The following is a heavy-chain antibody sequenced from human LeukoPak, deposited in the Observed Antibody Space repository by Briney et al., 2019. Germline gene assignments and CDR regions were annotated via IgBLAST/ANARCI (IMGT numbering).Heavy chain of an antibody. CDR1: GFTFTNLG. Sequence: GGSLRLSCAASGFTFTNLGMHWVRQTPGKGLEWVAVISRDGNTKFYAESVKGRFTISRDNSKNTLYLETNSLRADDTAVYYCAKAGLPGDSSGYLDDYWGQGTLVTVSS. V-gene: IGHV3-30*18. J-gene: IGHJ4*02. CDR2: ISRDGNTK. CDR3: AKAGLPGDSSGYLDDY. D-gene: IGHD3-22*01.